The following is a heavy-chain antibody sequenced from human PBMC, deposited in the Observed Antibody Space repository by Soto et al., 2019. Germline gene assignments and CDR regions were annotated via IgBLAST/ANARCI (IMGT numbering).Heavy chain of an antibody. CDR3: AKWGTDGYYFDY. CDR1: GFTFSSYG. V-gene: IGHV3-30*18. CDR2: ISYDGSNK. D-gene: IGHD3-16*01. J-gene: IGHJ4*02. Sequence: GGSLRLSCAASGFTFSSYGMHWVRQAPGKGLEWVAVISYDGSNKYYADSVKGRFTISRDNSKNTLYLQMNSLRAEDTAVYYCAKWGTDGYYFDYWGQGTLVTVSS.